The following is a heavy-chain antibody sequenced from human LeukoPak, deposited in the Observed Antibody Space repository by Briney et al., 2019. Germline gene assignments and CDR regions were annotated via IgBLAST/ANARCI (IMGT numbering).Heavy chain of an antibody. V-gene: IGHV3-20*04. D-gene: IGHD3-3*01. CDR2: INWNGGST. J-gene: IGHJ4*02. CDR1: GFTFDDYA. Sequence: PGGSLRLSCAASGFTFDDYAMNWVRQAPGKGLQWVSDINWNGGSTYYRDSVKGRFTIPRDNAKNSLYLQMKSLRAEDTGLYYCARVKGSGYRNSIDYWGQGTLVTVSP. CDR3: ARVKGSGYRNSIDY.